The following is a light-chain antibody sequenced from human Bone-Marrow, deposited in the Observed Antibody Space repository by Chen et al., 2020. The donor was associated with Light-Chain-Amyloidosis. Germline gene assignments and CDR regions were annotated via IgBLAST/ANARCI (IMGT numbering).Light chain of an antibody. Sequence: SYELTQPPSVSVSPGQTARITCSGDDLPTKYAYWYQQKPGQAPVLVIHRDPERPSGISERFSGSSSGTTATLNISGVQAEDEADYHCQSADSSGTYEVIFGGGTKLTVL. V-gene: IGLV3-25*03. CDR2: RDP. J-gene: IGLJ2*01. CDR3: QSADSSGTYEVI. CDR1: DLPTKY.